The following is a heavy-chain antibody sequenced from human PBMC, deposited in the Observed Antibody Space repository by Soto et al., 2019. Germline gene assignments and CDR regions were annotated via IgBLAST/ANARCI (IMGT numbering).Heavy chain of an antibody. D-gene: IGHD4-17*01. Sequence: QVQLQQSGPRLVKPSETLSLTCTVSSGPDRSHNWGWIRQPPGRGLEWIGYVYYTGDTAYNPSLRSRVSISGDTSTNDISLTLSSVTAADTAVYYCVRQGIDYLHGLVDVWGQGTTVSVSS. J-gene: IGHJ6*02. CDR2: VYYTGDT. CDR3: VRQGIDYLHGLVDV. V-gene: IGHV4-59*08. CDR1: SGPDRSHN.